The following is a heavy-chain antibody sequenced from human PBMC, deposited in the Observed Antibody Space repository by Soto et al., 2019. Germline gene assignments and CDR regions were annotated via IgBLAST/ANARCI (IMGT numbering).Heavy chain of an antibody. D-gene: IGHD3-22*01. J-gene: IGHJ4*02. CDR1: GFTFSSYA. CDR3: AKAVFDSSGTPFDY. CDR2: ISGSGGST. V-gene: IGHV3-23*01. Sequence: RGSLRLSCAASGFTFSSYAMSWVRQAPGKGLEWVSAISGSGGSTYYADSVKGRFTISRDNSKNTLYLQMNSLRAEDTAVYYCAKAVFDSSGTPFDYSGQGTLVTVSS.